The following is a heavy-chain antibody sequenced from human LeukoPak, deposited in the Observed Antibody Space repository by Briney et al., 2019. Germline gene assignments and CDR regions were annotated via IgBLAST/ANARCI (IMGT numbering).Heavy chain of an antibody. D-gene: IGHD3-22*01. Sequence: GGSLRLSCAASGFTFSSYAMSWFRQAPGKGLEWVSAISGSGGSTYYADSVKGRFTISRDNSKNTLYLQMNSLRAEDTAVYYCAKGSYYDSSGYATPPVYFDYWGQGTLVTVSS. CDR1: GFTFSSYA. V-gene: IGHV3-23*01. CDR3: AKGSYYDSSGYATPPVYFDY. CDR2: ISGSGGST. J-gene: IGHJ4*02.